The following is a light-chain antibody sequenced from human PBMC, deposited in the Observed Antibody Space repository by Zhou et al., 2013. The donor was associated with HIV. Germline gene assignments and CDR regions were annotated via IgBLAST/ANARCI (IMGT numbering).Light chain of an antibody. CDR2: GTS. J-gene: IGKJ2*01. CDR3: QQSYSTPYT. V-gene: IGKV1-NL1*01. Sequence: DIQMTQSPSSLSASVGDRVTLTCRASEVIFKSLAWYQQKGGKAPEVMLYGTSKLGSGVPSRFSGSGSGRVFTXTXXXXLKICNYYCQQSYSTPYTFGQGTKLEIK. CDR1: EVIFKS.